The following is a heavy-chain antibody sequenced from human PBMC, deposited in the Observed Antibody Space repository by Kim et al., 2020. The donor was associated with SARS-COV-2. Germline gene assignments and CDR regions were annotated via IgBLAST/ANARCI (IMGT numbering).Heavy chain of an antibody. V-gene: IGHV3-30*18. Sequence: GGSLRLSCAASGFTFSSYGMHWVRQAPGKGLEWVAVISYDGSNKYYADSVKGRFTISRDNSKNTLYLQMNSLRAEDTAVYYCAKDTVDTAMGYWGQGTLVTVSS. CDR2: ISYDGSNK. J-gene: IGHJ4*02. CDR1: GFTFSSYG. D-gene: IGHD5-18*01. CDR3: AKDTVDTAMGY.